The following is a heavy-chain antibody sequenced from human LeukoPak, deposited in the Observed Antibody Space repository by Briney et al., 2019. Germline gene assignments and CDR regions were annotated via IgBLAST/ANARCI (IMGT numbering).Heavy chain of an antibody. V-gene: IGHV1-18*01. CDR1: GYSFTSYG. CDR2: ISAYNGYT. Sequence: GASVKVSCTASGYSFTSYGMSWVRQAPGQGLEWMGWISAYNGYTNYAQKLQGRVTMTTDTSTSTAYMELRSLRSDDTAVYYCARWGGHCTSGLCYYFDCWGQGTLVTVSS. CDR3: ARWGGHCTSGLCYYFDC. J-gene: IGHJ4*02. D-gene: IGHD2-8*01.